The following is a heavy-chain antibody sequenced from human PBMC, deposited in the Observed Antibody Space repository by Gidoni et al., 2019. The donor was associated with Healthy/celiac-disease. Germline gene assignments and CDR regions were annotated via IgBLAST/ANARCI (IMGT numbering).Heavy chain of an antibody. Sequence: GSLRLSCAASGFTVSSNYMSWVRQAPGKGLEWVSVIYSGGSTYYADSVKGRFTISRDNSKNTLYLQMNSLRAEDTAVYYCAREGGDFWSGYQTRGYYFDYWGQGTLVTVSS. V-gene: IGHV3-53*01. J-gene: IGHJ4*02. CDR2: IYSGGST. CDR1: GFTVSSNY. CDR3: AREGGDFWSGYQTRGYYFDY. D-gene: IGHD3-3*01.